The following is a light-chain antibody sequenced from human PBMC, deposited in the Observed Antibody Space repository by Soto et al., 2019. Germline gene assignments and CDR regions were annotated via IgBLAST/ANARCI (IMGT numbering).Light chain of an antibody. CDR2: DVS. Sequence: QSALTQPASVSGSPGQSITISCTGAVSEVAGYTYVSWYQQHPGKGPKVIIYDVSNRPSGVSNRFSGSKSGTTASLTISVLQAEDEADYYCSSFTSILGLFGGGTQLTVL. V-gene: IGLV2-14*03. CDR1: VSEVAGYTY. CDR3: SSFTSILGL. J-gene: IGLJ2*01.